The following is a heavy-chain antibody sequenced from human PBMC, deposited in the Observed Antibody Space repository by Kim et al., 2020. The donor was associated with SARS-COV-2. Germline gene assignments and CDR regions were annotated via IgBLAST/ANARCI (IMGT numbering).Heavy chain of an antibody. V-gene: IGHV3-21*01. Sequence: GGSLRLSCAASGFTFSSYSMNWVRQAPGKGLEWVSSISSSSSYIYYADSVKGRFTISRDNAKNSLYLQMNSLRAEDTAVYYCARVAQLAPPAGWYFDLWGRGTLVTVSS. D-gene: IGHD6-13*01. CDR1: GFTFSSYS. J-gene: IGHJ2*01. CDR2: ISSSSSYI. CDR3: ARVAQLAPPAGWYFDL.